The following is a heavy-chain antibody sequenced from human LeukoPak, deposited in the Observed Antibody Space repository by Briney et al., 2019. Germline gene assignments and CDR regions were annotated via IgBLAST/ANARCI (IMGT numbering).Heavy chain of an antibody. CDR1: GFSFTTSA. J-gene: IGHJ6*02. V-gene: IGHV1-58*02. D-gene: IGHD6-19*01. CDR3: AADHQFSGWESADGMDV. CDR2: IVVGSGHT. Sequence: ASLKVSCKASGFSFTTSAMQWVRQARGQRLEWIGWIVVGSGHTRYAQKFQERITITRDMSTSTAYMQLSSLRSEDTAVYYCAADHQFSGWESADGMDVWGQGTTVTVSS.